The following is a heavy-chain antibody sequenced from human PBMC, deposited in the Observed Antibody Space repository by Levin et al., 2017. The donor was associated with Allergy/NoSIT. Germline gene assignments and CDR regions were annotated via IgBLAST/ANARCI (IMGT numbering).Heavy chain of an antibody. V-gene: IGHV3-30*18. J-gene: IGHJ6*02. CDR1: GFTFSSYG. Sequence: PGGSLRLSCAASGFTFSSYGMHWVRQAPGKGLEWVAVISYDGSNKYYADSVKGRFTISRDNSKNTLYLQMNSLRAEDTAVYYCAKDASSGWYDYYYYGMDVWGQGTTVTVSS. D-gene: IGHD6-19*01. CDR2: ISYDGSNK. CDR3: AKDASSGWYDYYYYGMDV.